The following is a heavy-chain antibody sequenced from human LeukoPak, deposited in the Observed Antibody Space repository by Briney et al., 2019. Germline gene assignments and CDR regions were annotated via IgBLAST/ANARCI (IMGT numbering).Heavy chain of an antibody. D-gene: IGHD6-19*01. CDR3: ARVQKEVYSSGWPIDY. V-gene: IGHV3-21*01. CDR2: ISSSSSYI. CDR1: GFTFRSYS. Sequence: PGGSLSLSCATSGFTFRSYSMNGVRQARGKGLEWVSSISSSSSYIYYADSVKGRFTTSSDNAKNSLYLQMNSLRAEDTAVYYCARVQKEVYSSGWPIDYWGQGTLVTVSS. J-gene: IGHJ4*02.